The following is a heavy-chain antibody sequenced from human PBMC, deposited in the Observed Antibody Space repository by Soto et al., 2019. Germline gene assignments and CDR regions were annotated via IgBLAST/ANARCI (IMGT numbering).Heavy chain of an antibody. CDR2: ISAYNGNT. D-gene: IGHD3-22*01. V-gene: IGHV1-18*01. Sequence: GASVKVSCKASGYTFTSYGISWVRQAPGQGLEWMGWISAYNGNTNYAQKLQGRVTMTTDTSTSTAYMELRSLRSDDTAVYYCARDHEQDPNYYDSSGYDAFDIWGQGTMVTVSS. CDR1: GYTFTSYG. CDR3: ARDHEQDPNYYDSSGYDAFDI. J-gene: IGHJ3*02.